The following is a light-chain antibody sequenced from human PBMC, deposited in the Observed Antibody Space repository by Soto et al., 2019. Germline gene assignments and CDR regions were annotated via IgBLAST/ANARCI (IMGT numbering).Light chain of an antibody. V-gene: IGLV1-51*01. CDR1: SSNIGNNF. CDR2: DNN. J-gene: IGLJ3*02. Sequence: QSVLTQPPSVSAAPGQRVTISCSGSSSNIGNNFVSWYQHLPGAAPKLLIYDNNVRPSGIPDRFSGSKSGTSATLGITGLQTGDEADYYCGTWDTSLSAWVFGGGTKVTVL. CDR3: GTWDTSLSAWV.